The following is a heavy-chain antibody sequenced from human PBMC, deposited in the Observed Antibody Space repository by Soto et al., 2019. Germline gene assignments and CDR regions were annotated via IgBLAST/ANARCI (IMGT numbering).Heavy chain of an antibody. V-gene: IGHV3-30*04. J-gene: IGHJ6*02. CDR3: ARDLASGYYYYGMDV. Sequence: QVHLVEFGGGVVQPGRSLRLSCAASGFTFHSHAMHWVRQAPGKGLEWVAVTSYDGSDKYYADSVKGRFTISRDNSENTLYLQMNSLSAEDTAVYFCARDLASGYYYYGMDVWGQGTTVTVSS. CDR2: TSYDGSDK. D-gene: IGHD3-3*02. CDR1: GFTFHSHA.